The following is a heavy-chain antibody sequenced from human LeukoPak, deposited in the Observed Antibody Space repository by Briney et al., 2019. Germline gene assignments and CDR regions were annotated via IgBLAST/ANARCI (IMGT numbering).Heavy chain of an antibody. CDR3: ATSGYYFEY. D-gene: IGHD3-22*01. J-gene: IGHJ4*02. Sequence: GGSPRLSCAASGFTFSSYEMNWVRQAPGKGPEWVSYISSSGSTVYYADSVKGRFTISRDNAKNSLYLQMHSLRAEDTAIYYCATSGYYFEYWGQGTLVTVSS. CDR1: GFTFSSYE. CDR2: ISSSGSTV. V-gene: IGHV3-48*03.